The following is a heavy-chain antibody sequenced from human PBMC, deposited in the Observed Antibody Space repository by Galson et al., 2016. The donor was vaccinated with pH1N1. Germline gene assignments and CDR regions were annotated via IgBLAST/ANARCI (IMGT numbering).Heavy chain of an antibody. CDR3: ARSPGYMVTALDN. J-gene: IGHJ4*01. CDR2: IIGMFAKT. D-gene: IGHD2-21*02. CDR1: GGTFSSFW. V-gene: IGHV1-69*13. Sequence: SVKVSCKASGGTFSSFWISWVRQAPGQGLEWMGGIIGMFAKTNYAQKFQGRVTITADELTSTAYMDLSSLTSEDTAVSYCARSPGYMVTALDNWGHGTLVTVSS.